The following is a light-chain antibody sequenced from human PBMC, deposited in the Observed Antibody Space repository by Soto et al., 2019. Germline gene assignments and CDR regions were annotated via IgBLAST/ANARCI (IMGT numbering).Light chain of an antibody. V-gene: IGKV3-20*01. Sequence: EIVMTQSPATLSVSPGERATFSCRASQSVSTNLAWYQQKPGQAPRVLIYGASTRATGIPDRFRGSGSGTDFTLTISRLEPEDFAVYYRQQYGSSPTFGQGTKVDIK. CDR3: QQYGSSPT. J-gene: IGKJ1*01. CDR2: GAS. CDR1: QSVSTN.